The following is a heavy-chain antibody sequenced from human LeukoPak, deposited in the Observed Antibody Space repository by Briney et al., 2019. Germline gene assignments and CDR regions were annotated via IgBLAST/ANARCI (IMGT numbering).Heavy chain of an antibody. CDR2: IYYSGST. V-gene: IGHV4-59*04. CDR3: ARLRSRGDKPRGAIWSGYYYYYYMDV. D-gene: IGHD3-3*01. Sequence: SETLSLTCTVSGGSISDSYWTWIRQPPGRGLEWIGYIYYSGSTYYNPSLKSRVTISVDTSKNQFSLKLSSVTAADTAVYYCARLRSRGDKPRGAIWSGYYYYYYMDVWGKGTTVTVSS. CDR1: GGSISDSY. J-gene: IGHJ6*03.